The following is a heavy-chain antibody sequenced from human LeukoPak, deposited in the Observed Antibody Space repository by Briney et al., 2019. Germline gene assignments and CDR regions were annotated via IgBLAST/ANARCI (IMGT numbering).Heavy chain of an antibody. Sequence: SETLSLTCTVSGGSISSSSYYWGWLRQPPGTGLEWIGSIYYSGSTYYNPSLKSRVTISVDTSKNQFSLKLSSVTAADTAVYYCARTGDGYNYYNYYYMDVWGKGTTVTVTS. CDR1: GGSISSSSYY. CDR2: IYYSGST. J-gene: IGHJ6*03. V-gene: IGHV4-39*07. CDR3: ARTGDGYNYYNYYYMDV. D-gene: IGHD5-24*01.